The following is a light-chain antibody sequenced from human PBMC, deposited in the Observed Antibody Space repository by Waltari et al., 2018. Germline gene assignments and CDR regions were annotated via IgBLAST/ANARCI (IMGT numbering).Light chain of an antibody. J-gene: IGKJ1*01. CDR2: DAS. CDR1: QSVSQT. V-gene: IGKV3-20*01. CDR3: QQYGSLPVT. Sequence: ILLGQSPSTLSLAPGDIATLSCRASQSVSQTLAWYQQEPGQTPRLLIYDASTRATGIAARFSGSGSGTDFSLTISRLEPEDFAVYYCQQYGSLPVTFGQGTKVEI.